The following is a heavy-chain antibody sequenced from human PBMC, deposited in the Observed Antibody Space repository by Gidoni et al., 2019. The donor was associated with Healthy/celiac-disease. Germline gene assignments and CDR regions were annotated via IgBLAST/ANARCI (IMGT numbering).Heavy chain of an antibody. CDR2: ISSSSSYI. CDR1: GFTFSSYS. CDR3: ARDEYSSSSYYYYGMDV. D-gene: IGHD6-6*01. J-gene: IGHJ6*02. V-gene: IGHV3-21*01. Sequence: EVQLVESGGGLVKPGGSLRLSCAASGFTFSSYSMNWVRQAPGKGLEWVSSISSSSSYIDYADAVKGRFTISRDNAKNSLYLQMNSLRAEDTAVYYCARDEYSSSSYYYYGMDVWGQGTTVTVSS.